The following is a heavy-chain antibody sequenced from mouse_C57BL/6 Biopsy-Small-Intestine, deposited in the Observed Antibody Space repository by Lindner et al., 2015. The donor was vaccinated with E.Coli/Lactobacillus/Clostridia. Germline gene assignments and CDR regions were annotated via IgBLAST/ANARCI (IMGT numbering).Heavy chain of an antibody. J-gene: IGHJ4*01. CDR1: GYVFSSYW. D-gene: IGHD2-3*01. Sequence: VQLQESGAELVKPGASVKISCKASGYVFSSYWMNWVKQRPGKGLEWIGQIYPGEGDTNYNGKFKGKATLTVDKSSSAAYMQLSSLTSEDSAVYFCARGLYDGYYVDAMDCWGQGTSVTVSS. V-gene: IGHV1-80*01. CDR2: IYPGEGDT. CDR3: ARGLYDGYYVDAMDC.